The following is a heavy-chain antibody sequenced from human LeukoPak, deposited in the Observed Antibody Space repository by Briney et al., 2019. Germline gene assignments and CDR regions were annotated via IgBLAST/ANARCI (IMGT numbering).Heavy chain of an antibody. CDR2: IYYSGTT. D-gene: IGHD2-15*01. Sequence: SETLSLTCSVSGASITSYYWSWIRQPPGKGPEWIGYIYYSGTTNYNPSLKSRVTISIDTAKNQFSLKLSSVTAADTAVYYCAKRYCSGGSCYSFDYWGQGTLVTVSS. V-gene: IGHV4-59*08. CDR3: AKRYCSGGSCYSFDY. CDR1: GASITSYY. J-gene: IGHJ4*02.